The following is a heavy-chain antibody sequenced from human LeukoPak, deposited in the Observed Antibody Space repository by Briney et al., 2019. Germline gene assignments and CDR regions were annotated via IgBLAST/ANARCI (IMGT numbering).Heavy chain of an antibody. J-gene: IGHJ6*02. CDR2: IWYDGSYK. CDR3: ARDLSRTSGYYYGMDV. D-gene: IGHD3-10*01. Sequence: GGSLRLSCAASGFTFNNYGMHWVRQAPGKGLEWVTIIWYDGSYKYYTDSVKGRFTISRDNSKNTLYLQMDSLRAEDTAVYYCARDLSRTSGYYYGMDVWGQGTTVTVSS. CDR1: GFTFNNYG. V-gene: IGHV3-33*01.